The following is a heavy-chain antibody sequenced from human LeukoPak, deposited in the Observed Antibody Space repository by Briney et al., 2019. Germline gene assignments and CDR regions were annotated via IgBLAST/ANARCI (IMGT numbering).Heavy chain of an antibody. D-gene: IGHD6-6*01. CDR1: GYSISSGYY. CDR2: IYHSGTT. CDR3: ARGPKSIVSAGHSDF. J-gene: IGHJ4*02. V-gene: IGHV4-38-2*01. Sequence: SETLSLTCAVPGYSISSGYYWVWFRQPPGKGLEWLGTIYHSGTTYYNPSLKGRVTSSVDLSKNQFSLRLSSVTAADTAVYYCARGPKSIVSAGHSDFWGQGTLVTVSS.